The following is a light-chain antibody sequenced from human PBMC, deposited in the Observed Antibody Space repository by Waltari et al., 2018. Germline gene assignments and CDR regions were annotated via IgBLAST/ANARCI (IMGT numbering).Light chain of an antibody. CDR2: DAS. CDR1: QSVSRH. V-gene: IGKV3-11*01. J-gene: IGKJ1*01. CDR3: QQRSNWPPT. Sequence: EIVLTQSPATLSLSPGERATLSCRASQSVSRHLAWYQQKPGQAPRLLIYDASNRATGVPARFSGSWSGPDFTITISSLEPEDFAVYYCQQRSNWPPTFGQGTKVEIK.